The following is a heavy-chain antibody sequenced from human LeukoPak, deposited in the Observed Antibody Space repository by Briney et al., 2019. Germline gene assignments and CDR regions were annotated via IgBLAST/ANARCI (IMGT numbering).Heavy chain of an antibody. CDR2: IYTSGST. V-gene: IGHV4-61*02. J-gene: IGHJ5*02. Sequence: SQTLSLTCTVSGGSISSGSYYWSWIRQPAGKGLEWIGRIYTSGSTNYNPSLKSRVTISVVTSKNQFSLKLSSVTAADTAVYYCASMYYYDSSGYYSWGQGTLVTVSS. CDR1: GGSISSGSYY. CDR3: ASMYYYDSSGYYS. D-gene: IGHD3-22*01.